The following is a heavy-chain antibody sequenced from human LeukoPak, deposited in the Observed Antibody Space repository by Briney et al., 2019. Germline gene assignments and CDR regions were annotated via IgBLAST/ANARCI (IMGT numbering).Heavy chain of an antibody. CDR2: ISTASNP. CDR1: GFTFSSYS. J-gene: IGHJ2*01. V-gene: IGHV3-13*05. Sequence: GGSLRLSCAASGFTFSSYSMNWVRQAPGKGLEWVSAISTASNPHYAASVQGRFTIFRANAENSLYLQMNSLSAEDTAVYYCARELGIEGYWYFDLWGRGTLVTVSS. CDR3: ARELGIEGYWYFDL. D-gene: IGHD7-27*01.